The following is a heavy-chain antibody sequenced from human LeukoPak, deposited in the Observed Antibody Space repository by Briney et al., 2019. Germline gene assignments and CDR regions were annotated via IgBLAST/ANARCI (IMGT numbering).Heavy chain of an antibody. J-gene: IGHJ4*02. CDR2: IYYSGST. CDR1: GGSISNYY. D-gene: IGHD6-19*01. V-gene: IGHV4-59*01. CDR3: ERDRGGWAGYYFDY. Sequence: SETLSLTCTVSGGSISNYYWSWIRQPPGKGLEWIGYIYYSGSTNYNPSLKSRVTISVDTSKNQFSLKLSSVTAADTAVYYCERDRGGWAGYYFDYWGQGTLVTVSS.